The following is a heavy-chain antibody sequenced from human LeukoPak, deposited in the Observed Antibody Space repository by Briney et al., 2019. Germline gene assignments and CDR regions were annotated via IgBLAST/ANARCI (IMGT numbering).Heavy chain of an antibody. CDR2: IYHSGST. CDR3: AREQYSYGTGSDFDY. Sequence: SETLSLTCTVSGGSISSSSYYWGWIRQPPGKGLEWIGEIYHSGSTNYNPSLKSRVTISVDKSKNQFSLKLSSVTAADTAVYYCAREQYSYGTGSDFDYWGQGTLVTVSS. CDR1: GGSISSSSYY. J-gene: IGHJ4*02. D-gene: IGHD5-18*01. V-gene: IGHV4-39*07.